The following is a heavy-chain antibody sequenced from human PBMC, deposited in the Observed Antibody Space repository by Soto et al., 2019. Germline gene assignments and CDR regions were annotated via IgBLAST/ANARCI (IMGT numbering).Heavy chain of an antibody. Sequence: EVQVLESGGGLVQPGGSLRLSCEASGITFSNYMMTWIRQAPGKGLEWVSTITAGGDGTYYADSVKGRFTMSRETSKNTLYLQINSLRAEDTAVYYCAPHVYCSGGSCQYDAFAIRGQGTMVIVSS. J-gene: IGHJ3*02. CDR1: GITFSNYM. CDR3: APHVYCSGGSCQYDAFAI. V-gene: IGHV3-23*01. D-gene: IGHD2-15*01. CDR2: ITAGGDGT.